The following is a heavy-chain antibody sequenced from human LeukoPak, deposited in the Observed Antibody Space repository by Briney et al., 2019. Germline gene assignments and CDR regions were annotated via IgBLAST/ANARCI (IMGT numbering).Heavy chain of an antibody. V-gene: IGHV3-30*18. Sequence: GGSLRLSCAASGFTFSSYGMHWVRQAPGKGLEWVAVISYDGSNKYYADSVKGRFTISRDNSKNTLYLQMNSLRAEDTAVYYCAKDPYRQQQVTKLWAIDYWGQGTLVTVSS. CDR3: AKDPYRQQQVTKLWAIDY. D-gene: IGHD6-13*01. CDR2: ISYDGSNK. CDR1: GFTFSSYG. J-gene: IGHJ4*02.